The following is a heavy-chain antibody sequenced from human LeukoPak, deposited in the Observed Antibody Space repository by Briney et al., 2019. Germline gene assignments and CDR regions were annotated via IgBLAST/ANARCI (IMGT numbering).Heavy chain of an antibody. CDR2: INPSGGST. Sequence: ASVKVSCKASGYTFTSYYIHWVRQAPGQGLEWMGMINPSGGSTTYAQKFQGRVTMTRDTSTTTVYMELSSLRSEDTAVYYCARDLRRFEYNRDWYFDLWGRGTPVTVSS. CDR3: ARDLRRFEYNRDWYFDL. CDR1: GYTFTSYY. J-gene: IGHJ2*01. V-gene: IGHV1-46*01. D-gene: IGHD1-1*01.